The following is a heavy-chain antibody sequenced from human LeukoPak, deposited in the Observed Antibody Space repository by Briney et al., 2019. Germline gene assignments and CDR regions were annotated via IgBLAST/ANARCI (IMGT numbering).Heavy chain of an antibody. CDR2: MNPNSGNT. V-gene: IGHV1-8*01. D-gene: IGHD6-19*01. Sequence: ASVKVSCKASGYTFTSYDINWARQATGQGLEWMGWMNPNSGNTGYAQKFQGSVTMTRNTSISTAYMELSSLRSEDTAVYYCAISGWYAPLDYWGQGTLVTVSS. CDR1: GYTFTSYD. CDR3: AISGWYAPLDY. J-gene: IGHJ4*02.